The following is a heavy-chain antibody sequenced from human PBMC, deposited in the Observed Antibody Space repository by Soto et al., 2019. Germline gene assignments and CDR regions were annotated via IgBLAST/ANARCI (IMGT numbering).Heavy chain of an antibody. CDR1: GGSISSGDYY. Sequence: SETLSLPCTVSGGSISSGDYYWSWIRQPPGKGLEWIGYIYYSGSTYYNPSLKSRVTISVDTSKNQFSLKLSSVTAADTAVYYCARYSTYYDFWSGPYYFDYWGQGTLVTVPQ. D-gene: IGHD3-3*01. J-gene: IGHJ4*02. CDR2: IYYSGST. CDR3: ARYSTYYDFWSGPYYFDY. V-gene: IGHV4-30-4*01.